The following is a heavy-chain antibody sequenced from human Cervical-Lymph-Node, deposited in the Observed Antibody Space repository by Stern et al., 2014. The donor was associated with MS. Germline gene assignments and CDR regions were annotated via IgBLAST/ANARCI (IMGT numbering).Heavy chain of an antibody. CDR1: AYTITDYY. Sequence: QVQLVQSGAEVKKPGASVKVSCKASAYTITDYYTHWVRQAPRHGLEWMGWINPNSGGTYSAQKLQGRLTMTRDTSISTAYMELSSLRSDDTAVYYCARGGGYSYSTLDYWGQGTQVTVSS. D-gene: IGHD3-10*01. V-gene: IGHV1-2*02. CDR3: ARGGGYSYSTLDY. J-gene: IGHJ4*02. CDR2: INPNSGGT.